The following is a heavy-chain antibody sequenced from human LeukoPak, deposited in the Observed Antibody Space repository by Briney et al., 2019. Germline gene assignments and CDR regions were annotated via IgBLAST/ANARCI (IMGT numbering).Heavy chain of an antibody. J-gene: IGHJ4*02. CDR2: IRPETGEP. V-gene: IGHV1-24*01. D-gene: IGHD3-10*01. CDR3: TTDSGRSYFYFNF. Sequence: GASVKVSCKISGFGLSVLSIHWMRQAPGKGLEWVGGIRPETGEPIYAQKFQGRVTVTEDTVTDTGYMELRSLTSDDTAVYFCTTDSGRSYFYFNFWGQGTLVTVS. CDR1: GFGLSVLS.